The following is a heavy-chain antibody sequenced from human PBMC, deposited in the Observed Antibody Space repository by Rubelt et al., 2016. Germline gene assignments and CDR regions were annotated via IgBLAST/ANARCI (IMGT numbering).Heavy chain of an antibody. V-gene: IGHV3-7*02. D-gene: IGHD4-17*01. CDR3: ARLINGYLDF. CDR2: IKQDGTEK. CDR1: GFTFSRYA. J-gene: IGHJ4*02. Sequence: LVESGGGVVQPGRSLRLSCAASGFTFSRYAMHWVRQAPGKGLEWVANIKQDGTEKYYVDSVKGRFTISRDNAKNSLFLQMNSLRVEDTAVYYCARLINGYLDFWGQGTLVTVSS.